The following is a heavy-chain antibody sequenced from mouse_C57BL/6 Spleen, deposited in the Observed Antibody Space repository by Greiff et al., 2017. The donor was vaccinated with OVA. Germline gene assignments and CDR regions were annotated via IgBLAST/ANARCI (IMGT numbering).Heavy chain of an antibody. J-gene: IGHJ2*01. Sequence: VQLQQPGAELVRPGTSVKLSCKASGYTFTSYWMHWVKQRPGQGLEWIGVIDPSDSYTNYNQKFKGKATLTVDTSSSTAYMQRSSLTSEDSAVYYCARANGNYFDYWGQGTTLTVSS. D-gene: IGHD2-1*01. CDR2: IDPSDSYT. CDR1: GYTFTSYW. CDR3: ARANGNYFDY. V-gene: IGHV1-59*01.